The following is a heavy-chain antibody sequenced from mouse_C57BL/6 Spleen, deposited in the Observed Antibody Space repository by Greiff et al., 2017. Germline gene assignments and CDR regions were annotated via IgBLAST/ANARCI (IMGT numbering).Heavy chain of an antibody. D-gene: IGHD1-1*01. CDR2: ISSGSSYT. J-gene: IGHJ2*01. CDR3: ARQVIASDYLDY. Sequence: EVMLVESGGDLVKPGGSLKLSCAASGFTFSSYGLSWVRQTPDKRLEWVATISSGSSYTYYPDSVKGRFTISRDNAKNTLYLQMSRLKSEDTAMYYCARQVIASDYLDYWGQGTTRPVAS. CDR1: GFTFSSYG. V-gene: IGHV5-6*01.